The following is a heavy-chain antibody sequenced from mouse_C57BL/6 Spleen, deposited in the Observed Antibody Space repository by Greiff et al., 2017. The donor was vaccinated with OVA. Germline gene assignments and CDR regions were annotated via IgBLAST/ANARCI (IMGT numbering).Heavy chain of an antibody. D-gene: IGHD2-1*01. CDR3: ARARYGNYFDY. J-gene: IGHJ2*01. CDR1: GYSITSGYD. V-gene: IGHV3-1*01. CDR2: ISYSGST. Sequence: EVQLVESGPGMVKPSQSLSLTCTVTGYSITSGYDWHWIRHFPGNKLEWMGYISYSGSTNYNPSLKSRISITHDTSKNHFFLKLNSVTTEDTATYYCARARYGNYFDYWGQGTTLTVSS.